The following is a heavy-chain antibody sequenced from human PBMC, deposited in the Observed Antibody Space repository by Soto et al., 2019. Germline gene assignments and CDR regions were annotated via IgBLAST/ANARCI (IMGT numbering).Heavy chain of an antibody. CDR1: GFTFSSYA. J-gene: IGHJ4*02. V-gene: IGHV3-23*01. CDR3: MVRADYSKSVY. CDR2: ISGSGGST. D-gene: IGHD4-4*01. Sequence: GGSLRLSCAASGFTFSSYAMSWVRQAPGKGLEWVSAISGSGGSTRYADSVKGRFTISRDHSKNTLYLQMNSLRADDTAVYYCMVRADYSKSVYWGQGTLVTVSS.